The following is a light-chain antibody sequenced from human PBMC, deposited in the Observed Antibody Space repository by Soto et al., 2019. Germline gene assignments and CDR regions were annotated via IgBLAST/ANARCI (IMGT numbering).Light chain of an antibody. J-gene: IGLJ2*01. CDR2: EVT. V-gene: IGLV2-14*01. CDR3: SSYTGSTTVV. Sequence: QSVLTQPASVSGSPGQSITISCTGTSSDIGGYDYVSWYQHHPVKAPKLIIYEVTTRPLGVPNRFSGSKSGYTASLTISGVQAEDEADYYCSSYTGSTTVVFGGGTKLTVL. CDR1: SSDIGGYDY.